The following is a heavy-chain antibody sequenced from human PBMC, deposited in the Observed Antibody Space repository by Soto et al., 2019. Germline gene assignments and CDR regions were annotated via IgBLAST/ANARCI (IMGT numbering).Heavy chain of an antibody. D-gene: IGHD2-15*01. J-gene: IGHJ2*01. CDR3: ARDREVYCSGGSCYSDRYFDL. CDR2: ISSSSSYT. V-gene: IGHV3-11*06. Sequence: GGSLRLSCAASGFTFSDYYMSWIRQAPGKGLEWVSYISSSSSYTNYADSVEGRFTISRDNAKNSLYLQMNSLRAEDTAVYYCARDREVYCSGGSCYSDRYFDLWGRGTLVTVSS. CDR1: GFTFSDYY.